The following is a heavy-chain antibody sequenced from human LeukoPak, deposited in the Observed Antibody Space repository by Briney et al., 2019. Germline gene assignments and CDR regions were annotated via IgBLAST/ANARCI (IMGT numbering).Heavy chain of an antibody. CDR2: ISWSSGSI. CDR3: AKDVAAAGTRFLFDY. Sequence: PGGSLRLSCAASGFTFDDYAMHWVRQAPGKGLEWVSGISWSSGSIGYADSVKGRFTVSRDNAKNSLYLQMNSLRAEDTALYYCAKDVAAAGTRFLFDYWGRGTLVTVSS. V-gene: IGHV3-9*01. J-gene: IGHJ4*02. CDR1: GFTFDDYA. D-gene: IGHD6-13*01.